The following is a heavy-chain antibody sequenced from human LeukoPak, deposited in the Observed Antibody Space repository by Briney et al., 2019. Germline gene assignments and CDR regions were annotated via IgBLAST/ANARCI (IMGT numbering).Heavy chain of an antibody. J-gene: IGHJ4*02. CDR1: GDLISRIEYY. V-gene: IGHV4-30-4*01. CDR3: SVSVWELATHPGGSFDY. Sequence: SETLSLTCTVSGDLISRIEYYWGWVRQSPVRGLEWLGHIYHTGTTLYSPHLNNRLTLSVDSSKNQFSPTLKSVTAADTAVYCASVSVWELATHPGGSFDYWGQGTLVTVSS. D-gene: IGHD1-26*01. CDR2: IYHTGTT.